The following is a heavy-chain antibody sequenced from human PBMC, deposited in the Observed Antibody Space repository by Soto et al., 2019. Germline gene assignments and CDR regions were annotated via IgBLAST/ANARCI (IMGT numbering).Heavy chain of an antibody. J-gene: IGHJ4*02. CDR3: ATHPGGGGY. D-gene: IGHD3-10*01. Sequence: EVQLVESGGGLIQPGGSLRLSCAVSGFTVSNNYMSWVRQAPGKGLEGVSVIYSGGYTAYGDSVKGRFTISRDNSKNTLSPQTNTPGAPAPAFFSWATHPGGGGYWGQGTLVTVSS. CDR1: GFTVSNNY. V-gene: IGHV3-53*01. CDR2: IYSGGYT.